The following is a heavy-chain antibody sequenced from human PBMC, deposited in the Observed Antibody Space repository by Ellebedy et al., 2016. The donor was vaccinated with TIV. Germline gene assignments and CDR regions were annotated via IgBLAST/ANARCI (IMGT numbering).Heavy chain of an antibody. Sequence: GESLKISCAASGFTSSSYAMSWVRQAPGKGLELVSALSGSDGSTYHADSVKGRFPISRDNSKNTLYLQMNSLRAEDTAVYYCAIYVDTTMVFDYWGQGTLVTVSS. CDR1: GFTSSSYA. D-gene: IGHD5-18*01. CDR3: AIYVDTTMVFDY. V-gene: IGHV3-23*01. CDR2: LSGSDGST. J-gene: IGHJ4*02.